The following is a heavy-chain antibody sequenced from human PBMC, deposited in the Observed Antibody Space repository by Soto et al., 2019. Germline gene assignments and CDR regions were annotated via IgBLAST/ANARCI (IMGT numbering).Heavy chain of an antibody. J-gene: IGHJ6*02. CDR3: ASDGWFYALRIPFGLDV. CDR1: GYTFSNYY. D-gene: IGHD3-3*01. CDR2: INPNGGST. V-gene: IGHV1-46*01. Sequence: QVQLVQSGAEVKKPGASVTVSCKASGYTFSNYYIHWVRQAPGQGLEWMGIINPNGGSTTYAQKFQDRVTMTRDTSTSTVYMELCSLTSEDTALYYCASDGWFYALRIPFGLDVWGHATTVTVSS.